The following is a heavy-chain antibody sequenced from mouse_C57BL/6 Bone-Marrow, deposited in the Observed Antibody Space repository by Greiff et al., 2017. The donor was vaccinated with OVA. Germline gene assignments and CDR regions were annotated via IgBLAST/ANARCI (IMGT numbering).Heavy chain of an antibody. CDR1: GYTFTSYW. J-gene: IGHJ3*01. V-gene: IGHV1-64*01. CDR3: ARRGYYGSGWFAY. D-gene: IGHD1-1*01. CDR2: IHPNSGST. Sequence: QVQLKQPGAELVKPGASVKLSCKASGYTFTSYWMHWVKQRPGQGLEWIGMIHPNSGSTNYNEKFKSKATLTVDKSSSTAYMQLSSLTSEDSAVYYCARRGYYGSGWFAYWGQGTLVTVSA.